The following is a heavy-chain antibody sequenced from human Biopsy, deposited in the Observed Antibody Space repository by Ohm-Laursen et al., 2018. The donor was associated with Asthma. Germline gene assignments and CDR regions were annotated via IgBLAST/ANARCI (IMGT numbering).Heavy chain of an antibody. J-gene: IGHJ5*02. D-gene: IGHD3-10*01. CDR3: ARDPGGFDP. CDR2: IRPHTGDT. V-gene: IGHV1-18*01. Sequence: GSSVKVSCKASGDSFSNYAISWVRQAPGQGLEWMGWIRPHTGDTNYAQMLRGRVTMTTDTSTSTAYMELRGLRSDDTAVYYCARDPGGFDPWGQGTPVTVSS. CDR1: GDSFSNYA.